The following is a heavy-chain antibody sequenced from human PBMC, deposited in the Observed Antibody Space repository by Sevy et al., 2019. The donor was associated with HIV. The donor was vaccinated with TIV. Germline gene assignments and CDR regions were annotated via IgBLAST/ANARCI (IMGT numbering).Heavy chain of an antibody. Sequence: GGSLRLSCAASGFIFSNYAMHWVRQAPGKGLEWVAVISYDGINKYYADSVKGRFTISRDNSKNTLYVQMNSLRAEDTAVYYWAGDSNSGYYYYYAMDVWGQGTTVTVSS. CDR2: ISYDGINK. V-gene: IGHV3-30-3*01. CDR1: GFIFSNYA. CDR3: AGDSNSGYYYYYAMDV. D-gene: IGHD1-26*01. J-gene: IGHJ6*02.